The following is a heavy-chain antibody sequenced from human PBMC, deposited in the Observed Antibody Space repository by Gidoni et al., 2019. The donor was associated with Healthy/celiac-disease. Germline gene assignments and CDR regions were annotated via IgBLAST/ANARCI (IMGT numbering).Heavy chain of an antibody. CDR2: INHSGST. J-gene: IGHJ5*02. CDR3: ARGMDYYGSGSPPPQGFDP. Sequence: QVQLQQWGAGLLKPSETLSLTCAVYGGSFSGYYWSWIRQPPGKGLEWIGEINHSGSTNYNLSLKSRVTISVDTSKNQFSLKLSSVTAADTAVYYCARGMDYYGSGSPPPQGFDPWGQGTLVTVSS. V-gene: IGHV4-34*01. D-gene: IGHD3-10*01. CDR1: GGSFSGYY.